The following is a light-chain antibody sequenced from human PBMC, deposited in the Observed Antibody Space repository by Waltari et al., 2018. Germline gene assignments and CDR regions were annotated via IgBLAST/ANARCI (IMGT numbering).Light chain of an antibody. V-gene: IGLV2-14*01. CDR3: SSYTSSSTLAV. J-gene: IGLJ3*02. CDR2: DGS. Sequence: QSALTQPASVSGSPGQSITISCTGTSSDVGGYNYVSWYQQHPGKAPKLMIYDGSNRPSWVTNRFSGSKSGNTASRTISGLQAEDEADYYCSSYTSSSTLAVFGGGTKLTVL. CDR1: SSDVGGYNY.